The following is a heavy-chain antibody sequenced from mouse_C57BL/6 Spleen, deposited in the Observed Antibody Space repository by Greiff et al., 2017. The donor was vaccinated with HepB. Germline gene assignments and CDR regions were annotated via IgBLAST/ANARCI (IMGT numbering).Heavy chain of an antibody. D-gene: IGHD2-1*01. CDR3: ARRSYYGNYAMDY. J-gene: IGHJ4*01. Sequence: QVQLQQSGAELMKPGASVKLSCKATGYTFTGYWIEWVKQRPGHGLEWIGEILPGSGSTNYTEKFKGKATFTADTSSNTAYMQLSSLTTEDSAIYYCARRSYYGNYAMDYWGQGTSVTVSS. CDR2: ILPGSGST. CDR1: GYTFTGYW. V-gene: IGHV1-9*01.